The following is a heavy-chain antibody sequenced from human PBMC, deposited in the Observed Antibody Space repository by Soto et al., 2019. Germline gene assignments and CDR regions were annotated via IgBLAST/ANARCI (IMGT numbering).Heavy chain of an antibody. CDR2: ISSSSTYI. D-gene: IGHD3-10*01. CDR1: GFTFSTYT. CDR3: SRDSGKVLPTRGWYDP. J-gene: IGHJ5*02. V-gene: IGHV3-21*01. Sequence: EVQLVESGGGLVKPGGSLRLSCAASGFTFSTYTMTWVRQAPGKGLEWFASISSSSTYIYYADSENGRFTISRYDAKNSLFLHMNSLRAEDSAVYSCSRDSGKVLPTRGWYDPWGQGTLVTVSS.